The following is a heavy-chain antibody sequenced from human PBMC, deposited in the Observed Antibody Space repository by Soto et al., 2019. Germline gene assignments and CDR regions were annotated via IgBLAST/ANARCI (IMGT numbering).Heavy chain of an antibody. V-gene: IGHV4-39*01. CDR2: IHYSGST. D-gene: IGHD2-2*01. Sequence: SETLSLTCSVSGGSITTSIHQWGWIRQPPGKGLEWIGNIHYSGSTYYNPSLKSRVTISIDTSKNQFSLRLSSVTAADTTVYYCARLSPFHCSSTARFQHYYMDVWGKAPTVTVSS. CDR1: GGSITTSIHQ. CDR3: ARLSPFHCSSTARFQHYYMDV. J-gene: IGHJ6*03.